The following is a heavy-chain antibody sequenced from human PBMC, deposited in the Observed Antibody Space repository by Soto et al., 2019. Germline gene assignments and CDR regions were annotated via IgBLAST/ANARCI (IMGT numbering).Heavy chain of an antibody. V-gene: IGHV4-39*07. CDR3: ARGQRFGYQKPWGMDV. J-gene: IGHJ6*02. Sequence: LSLTCTVSGGSIGSTTYYWGWMRQPPGKGLEWIAGFFVGGNTNYNPSLKSRVTISVDTSKNQFSLKLSSVTAADTAVYYCARGQRFGYQKPWGMDVWGQGATVTVSS. D-gene: IGHD3-10*01. CDR2: FFVGGNT. CDR1: GGSIGSTTYY.